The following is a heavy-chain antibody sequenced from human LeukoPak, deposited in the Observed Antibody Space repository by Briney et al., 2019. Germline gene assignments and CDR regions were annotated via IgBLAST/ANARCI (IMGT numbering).Heavy chain of an antibody. V-gene: IGHV4-59*01. Sequence: PSETLTLTCTVSGGSISSYYWSWIRQPPGKGLEWIGYIYYSGSTNYNPSLKSRVTISVDTSKNQFSLKLSSVTAADTAVYYCARGGSTGTNLNWVDPWGQGTLVTVSS. D-gene: IGHD1-1*01. CDR3: ARGGSTGTNLNWVDP. CDR2: IYYSGST. CDR1: GGSISSYY. J-gene: IGHJ5*02.